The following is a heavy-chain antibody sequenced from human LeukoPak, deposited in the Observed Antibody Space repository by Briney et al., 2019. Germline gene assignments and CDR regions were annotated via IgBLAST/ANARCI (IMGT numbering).Heavy chain of an antibody. CDR2: ISWNSASI. D-gene: IGHD4-17*01. J-gene: IGHJ4*02. CDR3: AKGHMTTVTTVDY. Sequence: GGSLRLSCAASGFPFDDYTMPWVRRPPGKGLEWVSSISWNSASIGYADSVKGRFTISRDNAKYSLSLQMNSLRAEDTALYYCAKGHMTTVTTVDYWGQGTLVTVSS. CDR1: GFPFDDYT. V-gene: IGHV3-9*01.